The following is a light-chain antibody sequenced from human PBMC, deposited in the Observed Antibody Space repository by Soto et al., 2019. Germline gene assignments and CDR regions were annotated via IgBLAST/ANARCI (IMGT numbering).Light chain of an antibody. J-gene: IGKJ5*01. CDR2: NVS. CDR3: QQFMSYPLT. Sequence: AIQLTQSPSSLSSSVGDRVIINCRASQDVANRLNWYQQTPGKPPKLLISNVSNLENGVPSRFSGSGSGTDFTLTITSLQPEDFGTYHCQQFMSYPLTFGQGTRLEI. CDR1: QDVANR. V-gene: IGKV1-13*02.